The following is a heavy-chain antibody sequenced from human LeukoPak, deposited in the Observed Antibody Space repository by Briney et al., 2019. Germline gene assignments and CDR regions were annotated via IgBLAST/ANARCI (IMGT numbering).Heavy chain of an antibody. J-gene: IGHJ4*02. Sequence: PGGSLRLSCAASGFTYSNSWMNWVRQAPGKGPEWVANIKPDGSEKYYVDSVKGRFTISRDNTDNLLYLQMNSLRVEDTAVYFCTRVSILEVEDYWGQGTLVTVSS. V-gene: IGHV3-7*01. CDR3: TRVSILEVEDY. D-gene: IGHD1-26*01. CDR1: GFTYSNSW. CDR2: IKPDGSEK.